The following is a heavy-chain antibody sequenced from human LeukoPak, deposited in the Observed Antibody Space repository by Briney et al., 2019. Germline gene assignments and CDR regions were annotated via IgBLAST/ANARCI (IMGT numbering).Heavy chain of an antibody. Sequence: SETLSLTCTASGGSISSYYWSWIRQPPGKGLEWIGYIYYSGSTNYNPSLKSRVTISVDTSKNQFSLKLSSVTAADTAVYYCARDGSISGYYDILTGMDVDYWGQGTLVTVSS. CDR2: IYYSGST. V-gene: IGHV4-59*01. D-gene: IGHD3-9*01. CDR1: GGSISSYY. J-gene: IGHJ4*02. CDR3: ARDGSISGYYDILTGMDVDY.